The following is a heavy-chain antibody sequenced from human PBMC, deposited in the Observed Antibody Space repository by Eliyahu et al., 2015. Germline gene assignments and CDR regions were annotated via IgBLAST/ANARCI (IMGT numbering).Heavy chain of an antibody. Sequence: EVQLVESGGGLVRPGGSLRLSCEAXGFMFSDYSMSWVRQAPGKGLQWISYISNSSRSIYYADSVKGRFTISRDNAKNSLYLQMHRLRDEDTAVYFCVREVPSSAYWGQGTLVTVSS. V-gene: IGHV3-48*02. CDR2: ISNSSRSI. J-gene: IGHJ4*02. CDR3: VREVPSSAY. CDR1: GFMFSDYS. D-gene: IGHD2-2*01.